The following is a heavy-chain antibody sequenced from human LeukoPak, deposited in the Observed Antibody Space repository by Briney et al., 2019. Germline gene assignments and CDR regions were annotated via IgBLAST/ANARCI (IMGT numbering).Heavy chain of an antibody. V-gene: IGHV1-18*04. J-gene: IGHJ3*02. Sequence: GASVKVSCKASGYTFTGYYIHWVRQAPGQGLEWMGWISTYNGNTNYAQNLQDRVTMTTDTSTSTAYMELRSLRSDDTAMYYCARCLLWENPAEDTFDIWGQGTMVTVSS. CDR1: GYTFTGYY. CDR3: ARCLLWENPAEDTFDI. CDR2: ISTYNGNT. D-gene: IGHD3-3*01.